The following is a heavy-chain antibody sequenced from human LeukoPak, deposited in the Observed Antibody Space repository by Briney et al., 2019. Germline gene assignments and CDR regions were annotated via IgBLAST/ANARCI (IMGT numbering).Heavy chain of an antibody. V-gene: IGHV4-34*01. CDR1: GGSFSGYY. Sequence: SETLSLTCAVYGGSFSGYYWSWIRQPPGKGLEWIGEINHSGSTNYNPSLKSRVTISVDKSKNQFSLKLSSVTAADTAVYYCARVRSSRGNDYWGQGTLVTVSS. J-gene: IGHJ4*02. CDR2: INHSGST. CDR3: ARVRSSRGNDY. D-gene: IGHD3-22*01.